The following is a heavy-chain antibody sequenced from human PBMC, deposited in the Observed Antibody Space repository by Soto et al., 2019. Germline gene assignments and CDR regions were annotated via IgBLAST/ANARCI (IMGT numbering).Heavy chain of an antibody. Sequence: EVQLVESGGGLVQPGGSLKLSCAASGFTFSGSAMHWVRQASGKGLEWVGRIRSKTNSYATAYAASVKGRFIISRDDSKNTAYLHMNSLSTDDTAVYYCGSDTAIAYYSMDVWGQGTTVTVSS. D-gene: IGHD5-18*01. V-gene: IGHV3-73*01. CDR3: GSDTAIAYYSMDV. CDR2: IRSKTNSYAT. J-gene: IGHJ6*02. CDR1: GFTFSGSA.